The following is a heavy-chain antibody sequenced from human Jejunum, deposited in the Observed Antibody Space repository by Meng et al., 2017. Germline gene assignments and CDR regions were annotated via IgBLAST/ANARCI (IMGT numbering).Heavy chain of an antibody. CDR2: SSGYNGDT. D-gene: IGHD2-2*01. J-gene: IGHJ4*02. V-gene: IGHV1-18*01. CDR3: SRQTESTHDF. CDR1: GYTFTNYG. Sequence: ASVKVSCKASGYTFTNYGIGWVRQAPGQGLEWMGWSSGYNGDTTYAQKIQGRVIMTTDTSTSTVYMELRGLTSDDTAVYYCSRQTESTHDFWGQGTLVTVSS.